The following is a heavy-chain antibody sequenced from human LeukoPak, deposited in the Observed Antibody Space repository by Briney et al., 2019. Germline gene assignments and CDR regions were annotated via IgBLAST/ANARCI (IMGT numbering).Heavy chain of an antibody. J-gene: IGHJ4*02. Sequence: GGSLRLSCAASGFTFSSYGMNWVRQAPGKGLEWVSYISSSGSTIYYADSVKGRFTISRDNAKNSLYLQMNSLRAEDTAVYYCARDRFSEVADPFDYWGQGTLVTVSS. CDR1: GFTFSSYG. V-gene: IGHV3-48*03. D-gene: IGHD6-19*01. CDR2: ISSSGSTI. CDR3: ARDRFSEVADPFDY.